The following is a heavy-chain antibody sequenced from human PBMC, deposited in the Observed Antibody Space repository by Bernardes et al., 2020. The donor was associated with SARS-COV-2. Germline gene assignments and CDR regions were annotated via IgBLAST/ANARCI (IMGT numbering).Heavy chain of an antibody. D-gene: IGHD3-22*01. CDR3: ARTPRGYYYDGSGYYAGDV. Sequence: SGPTLVKPTETLTLTCTVSGFSLSNARMGVSWIRQPPGKALEWLAHIFSNDEKSYSTSLKSRLTISKDTSKSQVVLTMTNMDPVDTATYYCARTPRGYYYDGSGYYAGDVWGEGTMVTVSS. J-gene: IGHJ3*01. V-gene: IGHV2-26*01. CDR2: IFSNDEK. CDR1: GFSLSNARMG.